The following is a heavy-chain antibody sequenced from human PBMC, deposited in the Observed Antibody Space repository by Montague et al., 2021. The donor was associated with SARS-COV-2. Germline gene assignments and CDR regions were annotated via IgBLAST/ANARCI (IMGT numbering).Heavy chain of an antibody. V-gene: IGHV4-59*02. CDR1: GSSVRSNF. D-gene: IGHD3-10*02. Sequence: SETLSLTCIVSGSSVRSNFWSWIRQPQGKGLEWIGNIYDSGSTNXNHSLKSRVTISVDTSKNQFSLKLSAVTAADTAVYYCAREKTVTTFGGPYYIDSWGQGTLVTVSA. J-gene: IGHJ4*02. CDR3: AREKTVTTFGGPYYIDS. CDR2: IYDSGST.